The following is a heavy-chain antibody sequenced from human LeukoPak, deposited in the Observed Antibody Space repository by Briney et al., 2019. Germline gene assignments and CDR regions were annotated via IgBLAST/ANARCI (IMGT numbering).Heavy chain of an antibody. V-gene: IGHV1-69*10. CDR3: AAIPVFGVVLHQEPV. Sequence: SVKVSCKTSGATFSDYALNWVRQAPGQGLEWMGVFIPILSTANSTQKFHDRPTITADISTNTAYMELSSLRSEDTAVYFCAAIPVFGVVLHQEPVWGKGTTVTVSS. CDR2: FIPILSTA. J-gene: IGHJ6*04. CDR1: GATFSDYA. D-gene: IGHD3-3*01.